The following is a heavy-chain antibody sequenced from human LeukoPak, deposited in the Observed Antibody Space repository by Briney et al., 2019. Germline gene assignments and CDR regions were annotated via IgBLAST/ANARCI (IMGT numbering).Heavy chain of an antibody. Sequence: GGSLRLSCAASGFTFSSYAMSWVRQAPGKGLEWVSAISGSGGSTYYADSVKGRFTISRDNSKNTLYLQMNSLRAEDTAVYYCAKDRIRVGATGYFDYWDQGTLVTVSS. CDR1: GFTFSSYA. J-gene: IGHJ4*02. V-gene: IGHV3-23*01. CDR2: ISGSGGST. CDR3: AKDRIRVGATGYFDY. D-gene: IGHD1-26*01.